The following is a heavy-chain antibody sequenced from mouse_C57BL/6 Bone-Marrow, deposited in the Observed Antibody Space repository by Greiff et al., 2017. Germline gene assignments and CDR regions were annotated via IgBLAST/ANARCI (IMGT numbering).Heavy chain of an antibody. J-gene: IGHJ3*01. CDR1: GYTFTDYE. CDR2: IDPETGGT. CDR3: TTYYYGSPLAY. D-gene: IGHD1-1*01. Sequence: VKLVESGAELVRPGASVTLSCKASGYTFTDYEMHWVKQTPVHGLEWIGAIDPETGGTAYNQKFKGKAILTADQASSTAYMELRSLTSEDSAVYYCTTYYYGSPLAYWGQGTLVTVSA. V-gene: IGHV1-15*01.